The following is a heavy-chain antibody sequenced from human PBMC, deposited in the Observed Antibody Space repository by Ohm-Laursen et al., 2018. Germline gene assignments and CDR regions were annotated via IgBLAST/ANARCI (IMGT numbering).Heavy chain of an antibody. V-gene: IGHV1-69*04. J-gene: IGHJ3*02. CDR1: GGTFSSYA. Sequence: GASVKVSCKASGGTFSSYAISWVRQAPGQGLEWMGRIIPILGIANYAQKFQGRVTITADKSTSTAYMELSSLRSEDTAVYYCAREGILNSGYDRRDIPIDAFDIWGQGTMVTVSS. CDR3: AREGILNSGYDRRDIPIDAFDI. CDR2: IIPILGIA. D-gene: IGHD5-12*01.